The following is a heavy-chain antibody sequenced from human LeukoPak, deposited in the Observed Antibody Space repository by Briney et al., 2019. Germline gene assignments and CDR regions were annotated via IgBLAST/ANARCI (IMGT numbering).Heavy chain of an antibody. Sequence: ASVKVSCKASGYTLTSYDINWVRQATGQGLEWMGWMNPNSGNTGYAQKFQGRVTITRNTSISTAYMELSSLRSEDTAVYYCARGMYSSSFYYCYYMDVWGKGTTVTVSS. CDR2: MNPNSGNT. CDR1: GYTLTSYD. J-gene: IGHJ6*03. V-gene: IGHV1-8*03. CDR3: ARGMYSSSFYYCYYMDV. D-gene: IGHD6-6*01.